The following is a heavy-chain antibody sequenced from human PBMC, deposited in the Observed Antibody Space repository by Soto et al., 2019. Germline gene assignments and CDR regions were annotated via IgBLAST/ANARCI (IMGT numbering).Heavy chain of an antibody. V-gene: IGHV1-18*01. Sequence: QVQLVQSGGEVKKPGASVKLSCTASGYTFTSYGISWVRRAPGQGLEWMGWISAYNGKTNYAQNVQGRVTMTTDTSTRTAYMDLRSLRSDDTAVYYCARGGDVNYYHGMDVWGQGTTATVSS. D-gene: IGHD5-12*01. CDR2: ISAYNGKT. J-gene: IGHJ6*02. CDR1: GYTFTSYG. CDR3: ARGGDVNYYHGMDV.